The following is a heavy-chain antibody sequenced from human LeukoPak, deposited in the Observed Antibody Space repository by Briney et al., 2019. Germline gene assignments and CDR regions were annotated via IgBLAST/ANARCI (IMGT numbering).Heavy chain of an antibody. CDR1: GYTFTYG. Sequence: ASVKVSCKGSGYTFTYGVGWVRQAPGQGLEWMGWINPTNGNTNYAQKLQGRVTMTTDTSTSTAYMELRSPRSDDTAVYYCARDGYFDYWGQGTLVTVSS. CDR3: ARDGYFDY. V-gene: IGHV1-18*01. CDR2: INPTNGNT. J-gene: IGHJ4*02.